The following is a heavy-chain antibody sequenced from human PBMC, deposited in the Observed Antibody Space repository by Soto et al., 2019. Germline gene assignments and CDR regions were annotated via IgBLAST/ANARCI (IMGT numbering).Heavy chain of an antibody. V-gene: IGHV4-34*01. CDR1: GGSFSAYS. D-gene: IGHD2-8*02. CDR2: INHSGST. CDR3: ARDKITGLFDY. J-gene: IGHJ4*02. Sequence: HVQLQQWGAGLLKPSETLSLTCAVYGGSFSAYSWTWIRQPPGTGLEWIGEINHSGSTNYNPSLTSRVTISVDTSKHQFSLKLPSVTAADTAVYYCARDKITGLFDYWGQGTLVTVSS.